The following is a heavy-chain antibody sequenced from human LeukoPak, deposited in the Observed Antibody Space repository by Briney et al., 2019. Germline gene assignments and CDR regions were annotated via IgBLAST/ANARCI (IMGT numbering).Heavy chain of an antibody. CDR2: IKQDGSEK. J-gene: IGHJ4*02. CDR1: GFTFSNYW. CDR3: ARVAEAAAFDY. Sequence: GGSLRLSCAASGFTFSNYWMSWVRQAPGKGLEWVANIKQDGSEKYYVDSVKGRFTISRDNAKNSLYLQMNSLRADDTAVYYCARVAEAAAFDYWGQGTMVTVSS. D-gene: IGHD6-13*01. V-gene: IGHV3-7*01.